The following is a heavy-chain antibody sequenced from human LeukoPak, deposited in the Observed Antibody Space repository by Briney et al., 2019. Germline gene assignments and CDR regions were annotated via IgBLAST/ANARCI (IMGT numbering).Heavy chain of an antibody. CDR2: INHSGST. CDR3: AREGRGPRYYYGMDV. CDR1: GGSFSGYY. Sequence: SETLSLTCAVYGGSFSGYYWSWIRQPPGKGLEWIGEINHSGSTNYNPSLKSRVTISVDTSKNQFSLKLSSVTAADTAVYYCAREGRGPRYYYGMDVWGQGTTVTVSS. J-gene: IGHJ6*02. D-gene: IGHD3-10*01. V-gene: IGHV4-34*01.